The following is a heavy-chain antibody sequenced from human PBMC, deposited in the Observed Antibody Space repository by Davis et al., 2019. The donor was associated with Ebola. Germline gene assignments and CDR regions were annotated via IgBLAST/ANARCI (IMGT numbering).Heavy chain of an antibody. CDR1: GYTFTSYY. Sequence: SVKVSCKASGYTFTSYYMHWVRQAPGQGLEWMGGIIPMFGTANYAQKFQGRVTITADESTSTAYMELSSLRSEDTAVYYCARETGLRSYGMDVWGQGTTVTVSS. D-gene: IGHD7-27*01. J-gene: IGHJ6*02. V-gene: IGHV1-69*13. CDR2: IIPMFGTA. CDR3: ARETGLRSYGMDV.